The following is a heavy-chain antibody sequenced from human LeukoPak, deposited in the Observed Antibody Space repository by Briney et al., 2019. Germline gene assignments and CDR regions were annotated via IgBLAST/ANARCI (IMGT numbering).Heavy chain of an antibody. CDR1: GNSISNTYY. CDR3: ARNSSGNYFDY. D-gene: IGHD1-26*01. J-gene: IGHJ4*02. CDR2: IYNSGSS. V-gene: IGHV4-38-2*01. Sequence: SETLSLACAVSGNSISNTYYWGWIRQPPGKELEWIGSIYNSGSSHYNPSLKSRVTISVDTSKNQFSLKLSSVTAADTAVYYCARNSSGNYFDYWGQGTLVTVSS.